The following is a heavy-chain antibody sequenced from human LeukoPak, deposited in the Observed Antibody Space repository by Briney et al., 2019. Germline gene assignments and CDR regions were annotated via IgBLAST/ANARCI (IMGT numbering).Heavy chain of an antibody. D-gene: IGHD6-6*01. CDR3: ARENIAARNLYYYYYYMDV. Sequence: PGGSLRLSCAASGFTFSSYAMHWVRQAPGKGLEGVAVISYDGSNKYYADSVKGRFTISRDNSKNTLYLQMNSLRAEDTAVYYCARENIAARNLYYYYYYMDVWGKGTTVTVSS. V-gene: IGHV3-30*01. CDR2: ISYDGSNK. CDR1: GFTFSSYA. J-gene: IGHJ6*03.